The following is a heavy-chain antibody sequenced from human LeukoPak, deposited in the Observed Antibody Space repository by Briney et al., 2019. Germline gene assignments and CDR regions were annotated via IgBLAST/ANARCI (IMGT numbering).Heavy chain of an antibody. Sequence: GASVKVSCKASGYDFTGHYVHWVRQAPGQGLEWMGWIDPRSGGTIYTQKFQGRVTMTRDTAISTAYMELRRLKSDDTAVYCCAREVLVYGLDVWGNGTAVAVSA. D-gene: IGHD2-2*03. V-gene: IGHV1-2*02. CDR2: IDPRSGGT. CDR1: GYDFTGHY. J-gene: IGHJ6*04. CDR3: AREVLVYGLDV.